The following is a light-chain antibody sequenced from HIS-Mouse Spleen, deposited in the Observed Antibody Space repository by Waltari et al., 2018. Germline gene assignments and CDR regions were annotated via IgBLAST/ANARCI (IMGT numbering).Light chain of an antibody. Sequence: DIVMTQTPLSLSVTPGQPASISFKSSQSLLHSDGKTYLYWYLQKPGQSPQLLIYVVSSRCSGMPDRFSGSGSGTDFTLKISRVEAEDVGVYYCMQGIHLPSGTFGQGTKVEIK. V-gene: IGKV2-29*03. J-gene: IGKJ1*01. CDR1: QSLLHSDGKTY. CDR2: VVS. CDR3: MQGIHLPSGT.